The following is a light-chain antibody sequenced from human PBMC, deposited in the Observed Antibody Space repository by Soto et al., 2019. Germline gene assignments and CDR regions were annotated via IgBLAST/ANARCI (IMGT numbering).Light chain of an antibody. J-gene: IGKJ1*01. CDR3: QQYNTWLWT. CDR2: GAS. Sequence: EVVMTQSPATLSVSPGERVTLSCRASQSINAHLAWYQQEPGQAPRLLIHGASTRATGIPARFSGSGYGTEFILTISSLQSEDSAVYYCQQYNTWLWTFGQGTKVEIQ. V-gene: IGKV3-15*01. CDR1: QSINAH.